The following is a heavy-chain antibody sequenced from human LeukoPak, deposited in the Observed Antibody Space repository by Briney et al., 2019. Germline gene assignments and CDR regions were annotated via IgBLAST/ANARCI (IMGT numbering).Heavy chain of an antibody. D-gene: IGHD6-19*01. CDR1: GFTFSSYA. Sequence: GGSLRLSCAASGFTFSSYAMSWVRQAPGKGLEWVSAISGNGGDTYSADSVKGRFTISRDNSKNTLYLQMNSLRAEDTAVYYCARDQVAVAGTSSFFDYWGQGTLVTVSS. J-gene: IGHJ4*02. CDR3: ARDQVAVAGTSSFFDY. CDR2: ISGNGGDT. V-gene: IGHV3-23*01.